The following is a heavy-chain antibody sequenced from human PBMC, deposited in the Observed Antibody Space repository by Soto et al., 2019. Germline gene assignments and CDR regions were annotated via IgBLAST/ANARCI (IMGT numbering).Heavy chain of an antibody. CDR2: ISGSGGTT. CDR3: AKAVSARCSGGGTCWSFDN. Sequence: EVQLLESGGDLVQPGWSLRLSCATSGFTFSSYAMSWVRQAPGKGLEWVSTISGSGGTTYYADSVKGRFTISRDNSKNTLYLQMNNLGAEDTAAYYCAKAVSARCSGGGTCWSFDNWGQGTLVTVSS. J-gene: IGHJ4*02. CDR1: GFTFSSYA. D-gene: IGHD2-15*01. V-gene: IGHV3-23*01.